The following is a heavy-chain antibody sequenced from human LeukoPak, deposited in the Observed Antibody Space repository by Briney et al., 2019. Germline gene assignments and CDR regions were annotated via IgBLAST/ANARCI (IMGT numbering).Heavy chain of an antibody. D-gene: IGHD2-2*02. V-gene: IGHV1-24*01. CDR2: FDPEDGET. CDR3: ATFYCSSTSCYIDYYYGMDV. Sequence: GASVNVSCKVSGYTLTELSMHWVRQAPGKGLEWMGGFDPEDGETIYAQKFQGRVTMTEDTSTDTAYMELSSLRSEDTAVYYCATFYCSSTSCYIDYYYGMDVWGQGTTVTVSS. CDR1: GYTLTELS. J-gene: IGHJ6*02.